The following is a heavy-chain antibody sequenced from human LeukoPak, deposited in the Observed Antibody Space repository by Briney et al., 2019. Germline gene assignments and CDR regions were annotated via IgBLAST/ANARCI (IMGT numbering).Heavy chain of an antibody. CDR1: GGSFSGYY. CDR3: SSSWYRGWFDP. Sequence: KTSETLSLTCAVYGGSFSGYYWSWIRQPPGKGLEWIGEINHSGSTNYNPSLKSRVTISVDTSKNQFSLKLSSVTAADTAVYYCSSSWYRGWFDPWGQGTLVIVSS. CDR2: INHSGST. D-gene: IGHD6-13*01. V-gene: IGHV4-34*01. J-gene: IGHJ5*02.